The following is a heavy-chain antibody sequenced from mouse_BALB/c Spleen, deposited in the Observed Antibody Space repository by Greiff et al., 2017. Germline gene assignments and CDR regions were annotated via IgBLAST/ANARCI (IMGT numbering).Heavy chain of an antibody. J-gene: IGHJ3*01. D-gene: IGHD2-3*01. Sequence: EVHLVESGGGLVQPKGSLKLSCAASGLTFNTYAMNWVRQAPGKGLEWVARIRSKSNNYATYYADSVKDRFTISRDDSQSMLYLQMNNLKTEDTAMYYCVRDGYYGGWFAYWGQGTLVTVSA. CDR2: IRSKSNNYAT. CDR1: GLTFNTYA. V-gene: IGHV10-1*02. CDR3: VRDGYYGGWFAY.